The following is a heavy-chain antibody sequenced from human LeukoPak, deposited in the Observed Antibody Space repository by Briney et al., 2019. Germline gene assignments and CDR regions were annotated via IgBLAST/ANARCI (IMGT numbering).Heavy chain of an antibody. CDR2: ISYDGSNK. V-gene: IGHV3-30*18. D-gene: IGHD1-26*01. CDR3: AKGISEWELLSFDY. CDR1: GFTFSSDG. Sequence: GGSLRLSCAASGFTFSSDGMHWVREAPGEGLEWVAVISYDGSNKYYADSVKGRFTISRDNSKNTLYLQMNSLRAEDTAVYYCAKGISEWELLSFDYWGQGTLVTVSS. J-gene: IGHJ4*02.